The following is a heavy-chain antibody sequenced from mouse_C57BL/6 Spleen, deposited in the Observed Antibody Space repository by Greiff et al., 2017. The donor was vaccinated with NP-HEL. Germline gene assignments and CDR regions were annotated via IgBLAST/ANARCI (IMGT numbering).Heavy chain of an antibody. Sequence: QVQLKQPGAELVRPGTSVKLSCKASGYTFTSYWMHWVKQRPGQGLEWIGVIDPSDSYTNYNQKFKGKATLTVDTSSSTASMQHISLTSEDSAVYYWATDDDGSSPNGYVDVWGKGTTVTVSA. J-gene: IGHJ1*03. CDR1: GYTFTSYW. CDR3: ATDDDGSSPNGYVDV. CDR2: IDPSDSYT. V-gene: IGHV1-59*01. D-gene: IGHD1-1*01.